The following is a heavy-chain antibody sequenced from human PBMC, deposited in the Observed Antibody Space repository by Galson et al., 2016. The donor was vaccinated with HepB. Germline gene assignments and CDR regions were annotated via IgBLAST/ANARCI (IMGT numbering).Heavy chain of an antibody. CDR3: ARSVEGHFDY. Sequence: SLRLSCAASGFTFRNYGMTWVRQAPGKGLEWVSYISVYRTIYYADSVRGRFTISRDNALNSVYLQMNTLRADDTAVYYCARSVEGHFDYWGQGILVTVSS. J-gene: IGHJ4*02. D-gene: IGHD1-1*01. V-gene: IGHV3-48*04. CDR1: GFTFRNYG. CDR2: ISVYRTI.